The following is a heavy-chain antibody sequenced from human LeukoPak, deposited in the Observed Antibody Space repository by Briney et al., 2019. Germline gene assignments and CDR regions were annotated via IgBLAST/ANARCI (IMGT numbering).Heavy chain of an antibody. D-gene: IGHD3-10*01. Sequence: GGSLRLSCVVSGISLSNYAMTWVRQAPGKGLEWVSYISERGGSTTYADSVKGRFTITRDTSLNTLYLQMNNLRAEDTAVYFCAKRGVVIRGIFVIGYHQEAYHYDFWGQGVLVTVSS. CDR3: AKRGVVIRGIFVIGYHQEAYHYDF. V-gene: IGHV3-23*01. J-gene: IGHJ4*02. CDR1: GISLSNYA. CDR2: ISERGGST.